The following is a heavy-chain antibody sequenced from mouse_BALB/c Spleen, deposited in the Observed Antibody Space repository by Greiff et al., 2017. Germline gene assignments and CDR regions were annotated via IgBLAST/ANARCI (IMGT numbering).Heavy chain of an antibody. CDR1: GFTFSSYA. D-gene: IGHD2-4*01. Sequence: DVQLVESGGGLVKPGGSLKLSCAASGFTFSSYAMSWVRQSPEKRLEWVAEISSGGSYTYYPDTVTGRFTISRDNAKNTLYLEMSSLRSEDTAMYYCARSYDYDGVDYWGQGTTLTVSS. V-gene: IGHV5-9-4*01. CDR3: ARSYDYDGVDY. CDR2: ISSGGSYT. J-gene: IGHJ2*01.